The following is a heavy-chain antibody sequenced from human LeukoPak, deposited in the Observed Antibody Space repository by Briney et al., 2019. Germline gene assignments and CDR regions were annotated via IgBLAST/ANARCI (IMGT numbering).Heavy chain of an antibody. J-gene: IGHJ5*02. Sequence: SETLSLTCTVSGGSISSGSYYWSWIRQPAGKGLEWIGRIYTSGSTNYNPSLKSRVTISVDTSKSQFSLKLSSVTAADTAVYYCARDRELPSPYLPSADWFDPWGQGTLVTVSS. CDR2: IYTSGST. D-gene: IGHD2-15*01. V-gene: IGHV4-61*02. CDR1: GGSISSGSYY. CDR3: ARDRELPSPYLPSADWFDP.